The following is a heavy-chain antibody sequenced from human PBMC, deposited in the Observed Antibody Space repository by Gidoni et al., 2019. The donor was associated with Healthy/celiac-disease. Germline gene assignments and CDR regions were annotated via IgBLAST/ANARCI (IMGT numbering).Heavy chain of an antibody. CDR3: AKDPKWELRPHYFDY. CDR1: GFTFDDYA. CDR2: ISWNSGSI. V-gene: IGHV3-9*01. Sequence: EVQLVESGGGLVQPGRSLRLSCAASGFTFDDYAMHWVRQAPGKCLEWVSGISWNSGSIGYADSVKGRFTISRDNAKNSLYLQMNSLRAEDTALYYCAKDPKWELRPHYFDYWGQGTLVTVSS. D-gene: IGHD1-26*01. J-gene: IGHJ4*02.